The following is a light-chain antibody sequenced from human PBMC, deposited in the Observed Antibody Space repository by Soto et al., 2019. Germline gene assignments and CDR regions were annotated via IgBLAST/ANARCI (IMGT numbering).Light chain of an antibody. CDR1: QSISSW. CDR2: RAS. Sequence: DIQMTQSPSALSAPVGDRVTITCRASQSISSWLAWYQQKPGKAPKLLIYRASTLESGVPSRFGGAESGTEFTLTISSLQPDDFATYYCQQYSGIWTFGQGTKVDIK. V-gene: IGKV1-5*03. J-gene: IGKJ1*01. CDR3: QQYSGIWT.